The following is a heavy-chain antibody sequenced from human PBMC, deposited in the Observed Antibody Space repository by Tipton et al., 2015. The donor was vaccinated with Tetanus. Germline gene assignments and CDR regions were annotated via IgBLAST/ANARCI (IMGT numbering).Heavy chain of an antibody. D-gene: IGHD5-18*01. Sequence: TLSLTCTVSGGSISSYYWSWIRQPAGKGLEWIGHIYTSGSTYYNPSLKSRVTISVDTSKNQFSLKLSSVTAADTAVYYCASSLDTAMVDDAFDIWGQGTMVTVSS. CDR3: ASSLDTAMVDDAFDI. CDR2: IYTSGST. V-gene: IGHV4-4*08. J-gene: IGHJ3*02. CDR1: GGSISSYY.